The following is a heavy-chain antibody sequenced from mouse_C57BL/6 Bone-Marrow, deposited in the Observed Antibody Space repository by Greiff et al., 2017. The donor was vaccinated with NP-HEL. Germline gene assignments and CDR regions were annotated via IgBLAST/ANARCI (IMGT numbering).Heavy chain of an antibody. Sequence: QVHVKQSGAELAKPGASVKLSCKASGYTFTSYWMHWVKQRPGQGLEWIGYINPSSGYTKYNQKFKDKATLTADKSSSTAYMQLSSLTYEDSAVYYCARHDGYSKVYFDYWGQGTTLTVSS. D-gene: IGHD2-3*01. CDR2: INPSSGYT. CDR3: ARHDGYSKVYFDY. V-gene: IGHV1-7*01. J-gene: IGHJ2*01. CDR1: GYTFTSYW.